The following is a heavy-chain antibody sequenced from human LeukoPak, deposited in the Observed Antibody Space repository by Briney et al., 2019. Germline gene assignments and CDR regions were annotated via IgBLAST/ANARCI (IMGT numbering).Heavy chain of an antibody. CDR2: IYTSGST. V-gene: IGHV4-4*09. CDR3: ARLAAYYYYMDV. D-gene: IGHD6-13*01. CDR1: GGSISSYY. Sequence: PSETLSLTCTVSGGSISSYYWSWIRNPPGKGLEWIGYIYTSGSTNYNPSLKSRVTISVDTSKNQFSLKLSSVTAADTAVYYCARLAAYYYYMDVWGKGTTVTVSS. J-gene: IGHJ6*03.